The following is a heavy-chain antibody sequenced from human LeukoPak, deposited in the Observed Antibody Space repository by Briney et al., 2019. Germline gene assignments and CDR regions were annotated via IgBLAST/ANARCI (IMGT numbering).Heavy chain of an antibody. D-gene: IGHD3-22*01. CDR3: TKELTRITIIVFSLFDP. CDR1: GFTFSSYA. J-gene: IGHJ5*02. Sequence: SGGSLRLSCAASGFTFSSYAMSWVRQAPGKGLGCVSDISGSGGSTYYAESVKGGFTISRDNSKNTLYLRMNRLRAVDTAVYYFTKELTRITIIVFSLFDPCGQGTLVTFSS. V-gene: IGHV3-23*01. CDR2: ISGSGGST.